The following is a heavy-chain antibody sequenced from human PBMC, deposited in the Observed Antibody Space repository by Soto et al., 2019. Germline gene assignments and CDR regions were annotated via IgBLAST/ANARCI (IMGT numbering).Heavy chain of an antibody. CDR3: AKESPARPNYYYYYGMDV. CDR1: GFTFSSYG. J-gene: IGHJ6*02. V-gene: IGHV3-30*18. Sequence: QVQLVESGGGVVQPGRSLRLSCAASGFTFSSYGMHWVRQAPGKGLEWVAAISYDGSNKYYADSVKGRFTISRDNSKNTLYLQMNSLRAEDTAVYYCAKESPARPNYYYYYGMDVWGQGTTVTVSS. CDR2: ISYDGSNK.